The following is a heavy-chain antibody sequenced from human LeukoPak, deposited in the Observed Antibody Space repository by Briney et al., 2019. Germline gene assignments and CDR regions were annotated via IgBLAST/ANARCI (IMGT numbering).Heavy chain of an antibody. Sequence: PGGSLRLPCAASGFTSKRYAMSLVRQAPGKGLEWGCGMRSSGERPYYADSVKGRFTISRDNSKNTLYLEINSMRGEDTAVYYCAKKRRDGYNPFDYLGQGALVIVSS. D-gene: IGHD5-24*01. CDR1: GFTSKRYA. CDR2: MRSSGERP. V-gene: IGHV3-23*01. J-gene: IGHJ4*02. CDR3: AKKRRDGYNPFDY.